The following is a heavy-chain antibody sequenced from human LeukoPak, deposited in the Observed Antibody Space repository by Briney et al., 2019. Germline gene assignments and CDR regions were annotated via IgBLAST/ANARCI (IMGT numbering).Heavy chain of an antibody. D-gene: IGHD7-27*01. V-gene: IGHV1-2*02. CDR2: ISPHSGFT. J-gene: IGHJ3*02. CDR1: GYTLTGHY. CDR3: ARQTGDDALDI. Sequence: GPVKVSCKASGYTLTGHYIHRVRQAPGQGLEWMGWISPHSGFTMYPQRFQGRVTMTTDTSISTAFLEVRRLRSDDTAAYYCARQTGDDALDIWGQGTMITVYS.